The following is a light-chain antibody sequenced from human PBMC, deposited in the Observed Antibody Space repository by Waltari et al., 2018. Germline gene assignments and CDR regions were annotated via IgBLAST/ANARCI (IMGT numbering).Light chain of an antibody. CDR1: QNIDRW. CDR3: QQYDNYSPLT. J-gene: IGKJ4*01. V-gene: IGKV1-5*03. CDR2: TSS. Sequence: DIQLTQSPSTLSASVGDTVTITCRASQNIDRWLAWYQQKPGKPPNILISTSSSLESGVPSRFVGSGSGTYFTLTINNLQPGYFATYYCQQYDNYSPLTFGGGTRVDLK.